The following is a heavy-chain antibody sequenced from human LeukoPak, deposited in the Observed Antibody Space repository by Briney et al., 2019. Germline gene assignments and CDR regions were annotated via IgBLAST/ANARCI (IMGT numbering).Heavy chain of an antibody. Sequence: PGGSLRLSCAASGFTFSSHWMHWVRQAPGKGLVWVSYVNNDGSDTAHADSVKGRFTISRDNAKNTVYLQTNSLRAEDTAVYYCTRGGLGTATDYWGQGTLVTVSS. CDR2: VNNDGSDT. CDR3: TRGGLGTATDY. CDR1: GFTFSSHW. V-gene: IGHV3-74*01. D-gene: IGHD1-14*01. J-gene: IGHJ4*02.